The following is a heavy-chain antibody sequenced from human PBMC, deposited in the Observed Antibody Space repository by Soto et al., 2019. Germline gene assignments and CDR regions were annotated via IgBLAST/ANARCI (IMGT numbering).Heavy chain of an antibody. J-gene: IGHJ4*02. CDR1: GFTFSSYG. Sequence: QVQLVESGGGVVQPGRSLRLLCAASGFTFSSYGMHWVRQAPGKGLEWVAVIWYDGSNKYYADSVKGRFTISRDNSKNTLYLQMNSLRAEDTAVYYCASTKGIAAEIDYWGQGTLVTVSS. V-gene: IGHV3-33*01. CDR3: ASTKGIAAEIDY. CDR2: IWYDGSNK. D-gene: IGHD6-13*01.